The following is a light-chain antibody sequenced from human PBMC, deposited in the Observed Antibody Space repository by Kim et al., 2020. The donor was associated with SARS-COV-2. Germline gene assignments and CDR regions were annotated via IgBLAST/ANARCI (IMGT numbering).Light chain of an antibody. CDR2: AKN. J-gene: IGLJ2*01. Sequence: SSELTQDPAVSVALGQTVRITCQGDNLRTYYASWYQQKPGQAPVLVIFAKNNRPSGIPDRFSGSNSGNTAFLTITGAQAEDEADYYCKSRDSSGNLLVFGGGTQLTVL. CDR1: NLRTYY. V-gene: IGLV3-19*01. CDR3: KSRDSSGNLLV.